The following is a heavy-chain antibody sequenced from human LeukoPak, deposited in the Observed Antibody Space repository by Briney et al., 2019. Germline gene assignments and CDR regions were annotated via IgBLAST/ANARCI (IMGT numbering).Heavy chain of an antibody. D-gene: IGHD3-3*01. CDR1: VGWFTQYW. CDR2: IRQDGGEN. J-gene: IGHJ4*02. V-gene: IGHV3-7*01. CDR3: ASAYASYDFWSGYENFDF. Sequence: GGSLRLSCAASVGWFTQYWMKWARQAPGKGLEWVASIRQDGGENKYVDSVKGRFTISRDLAQNSLFLQMNSLRAEDTAVYYCASAYASYDFWSGYENFDFWGQGTLVTVSS.